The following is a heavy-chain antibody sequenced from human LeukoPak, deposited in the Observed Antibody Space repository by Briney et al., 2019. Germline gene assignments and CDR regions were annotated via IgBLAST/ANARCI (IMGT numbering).Heavy chain of an antibody. CDR1: GGSFSGYY. CDR3: ARAGIQLGFGLDP. CDR2: INHSGST. V-gene: IGHV4-34*01. Sequence: SETLSLTCAVYGGSFSGYYWSWIRQPPGKGLEWIGEINHSGSTNYNPSLKSRVTISVDTSKNQFSLKLSSVTAADTAVYYCARAGIQLGFGLDPWGQGTLVTVSS. D-gene: IGHD5-18*01. J-gene: IGHJ5*02.